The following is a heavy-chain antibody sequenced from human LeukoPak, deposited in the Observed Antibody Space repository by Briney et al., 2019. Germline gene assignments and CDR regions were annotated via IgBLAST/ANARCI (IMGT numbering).Heavy chain of an antibody. J-gene: IGHJ4*02. D-gene: IGHD4-17*01. CDR1: GYTFTSYD. CDR2: MNPNSGNT. CDR3: ARGDLFTVPYDY. Sequence: ASVKVSCKASGYTFTSYDINWVRQATGQGLEWMGWMNPNSGNTGYAQKFQGRVTMTRNTSISTAYMEPSSLRSEDTAVYYCARGDLFTVPYDYWGQGTLVTVSS. V-gene: IGHV1-8*01.